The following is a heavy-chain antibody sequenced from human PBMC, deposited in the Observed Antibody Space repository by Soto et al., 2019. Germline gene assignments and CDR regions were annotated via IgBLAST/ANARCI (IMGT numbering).Heavy chain of an antibody. CDR2: INSDGSST. D-gene: IGHD3-3*01. Sequence: GGSLRLSCAASGFTFSSYWMHWVRQAPGKGLVWVSRINSDGSSTSYADSVKGRFTISRDNAKNTLYLQMNSLRAEDTAVYYCARDVYDFWSGYPFDYWGQGTLVTVSS. CDR3: ARDVYDFWSGYPFDY. J-gene: IGHJ4*02. CDR1: GFTFSSYW. V-gene: IGHV3-74*01.